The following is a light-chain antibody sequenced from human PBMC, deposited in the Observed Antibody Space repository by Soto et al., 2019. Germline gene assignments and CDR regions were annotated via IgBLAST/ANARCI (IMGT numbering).Light chain of an antibody. J-gene: IGKJ1*01. V-gene: IGKV4-1*01. CDR3: QQYYRPWT. CDR1: QSVLYSSNNKNY. CDR2: WAS. Sequence: DIVLTQSPDSLAVSLGERATINCKSSQSVLYSSNNKNYLAWYQQKPGQPPMLLIYWASTRESGVPDRFSGSAAETDFTLTISSLQAEDAAVYYCQQYYRPWTFGQGTKVEIK.